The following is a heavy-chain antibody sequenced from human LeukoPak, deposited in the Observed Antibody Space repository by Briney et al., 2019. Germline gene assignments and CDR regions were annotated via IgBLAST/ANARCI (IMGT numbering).Heavy chain of an antibody. CDR1: GFTFGRYW. V-gene: IGHV3-74*01. Sequence: PGGSLRLSCAASGFTFGRYWMHWVRQAPGKGLVWVSRVNSDGSSTTYADSVKGRFTISSDTAKNTLFLQMNSLRAEDTAVYYCARSPPYGGNFDSWGQGAQVTVSS. CDR2: VNSDGSST. CDR3: ARSPPYGGNFDS. J-gene: IGHJ4*02. D-gene: IGHD4-23*01.